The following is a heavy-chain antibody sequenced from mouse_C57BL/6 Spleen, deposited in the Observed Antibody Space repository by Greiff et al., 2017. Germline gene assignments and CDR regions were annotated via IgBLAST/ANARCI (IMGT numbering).Heavy chain of an antibody. V-gene: IGHV3-8*01. CDR1: GYSITSDY. Sequence: EVKLQESGPGLAKPSQTLSLTCSVTGYSITSDYWNWIRKFPGNKLEYMGYISYSGSTYYNPSLKSRISITRDTSKNQYYLQLNSVTTEDTATYYCARRIIITTVVATDWYFDVWGTGTTVTVSS. D-gene: IGHD1-1*01. CDR3: ARRIIITTVVATDWYFDV. CDR2: ISYSGST. J-gene: IGHJ1*03.